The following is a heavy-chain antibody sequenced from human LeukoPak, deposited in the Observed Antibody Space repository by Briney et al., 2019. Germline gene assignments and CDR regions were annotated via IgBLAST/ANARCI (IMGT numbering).Heavy chain of an antibody. D-gene: IGHD3-22*01. CDR2: IYYSGST. Sequence: SETLSLTCTVSGGSISSSSYYWGWIRQPPGKGLEWIGSIYYSGSTYYNPSLKSRVTISVDTSKNQFSLKLSSVTAADTAVYYCARGRGHPKTTQRYYYDSSGYYAEYYFDYWGQGTLVTVSS. CDR1: GGSISSSSYY. CDR3: ARGRGHPKTTQRYYYDSSGYYAEYYFDY. J-gene: IGHJ4*02. V-gene: IGHV4-39*07.